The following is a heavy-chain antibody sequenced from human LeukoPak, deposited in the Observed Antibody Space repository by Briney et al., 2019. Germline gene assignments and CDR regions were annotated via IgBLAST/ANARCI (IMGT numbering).Heavy chain of an antibody. D-gene: IGHD6-19*01. Sequence: GGSLRLSCAASGFTFSSYSVNWVRQAPGKGLEWVSYISSSSSTIYYADSVKGRFTISRDNAKNSLYLQMNSLRAEDTAVYYCAKDGGGWYSSGWYYFDYWGQGTLVTVSS. CDR3: AKDGGGWYSSGWYYFDY. J-gene: IGHJ4*02. V-gene: IGHV3-48*01. CDR1: GFTFSSYS. CDR2: ISSSSSTI.